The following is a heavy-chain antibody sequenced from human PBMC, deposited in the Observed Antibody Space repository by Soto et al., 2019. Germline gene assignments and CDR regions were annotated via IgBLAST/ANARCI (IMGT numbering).Heavy chain of an antibody. CDR1: GFTFDDYT. J-gene: IGHJ6*02. D-gene: IGHD4-17*01. CDR3: AKDLSPVTPVGQTNYYYGMDV. CDR2: ISWDGGST. Sequence: GGSLRLSCAASGFTFDDYTMHWVRQAPGKGLEWVSLISWDGGSTYYADSVKGRFTISRDNSKNSLYLQMNSLRTEDTALYYCAKDLSPVTPVGQTNYYYGMDVWGQGTTVTVSS. V-gene: IGHV3-43*01.